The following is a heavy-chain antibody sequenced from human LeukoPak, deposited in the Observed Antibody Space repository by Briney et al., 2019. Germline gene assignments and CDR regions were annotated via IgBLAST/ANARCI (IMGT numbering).Heavy chain of an antibody. CDR1: GFTFSSYG. V-gene: IGHV3-30*18. CDR2: MSYDGSNR. CDR3: AKFVTVRYFDWSDDAFDI. D-gene: IGHD3-9*01. Sequence: GGSLRLPCAASGFTFSSYGMHWVRQAPGKGLEWVAVMSYDGSNRYYADSVKGRFTISRDNSKNTLYLQMNSLRVEDTAVYYCAKFVTVRYFDWSDDAFDIWGQGTMVTVSS. J-gene: IGHJ3*02.